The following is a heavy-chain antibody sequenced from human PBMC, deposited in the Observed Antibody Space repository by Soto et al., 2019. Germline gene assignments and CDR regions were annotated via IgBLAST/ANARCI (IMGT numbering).Heavy chain of an antibody. J-gene: IGHJ3*02. CDR2: IIPIFGTA. V-gene: IGHV1-69*13. CDR1: GGTFSSYA. CDR3: AREESYSGYYPHDAFDI. Sequence: ASVKVSCKASGGTFSSYAISWVRQAPGQGLEWMGGIIPIFGTANYAQKFQGRVTITADESTSTAYMELSSLRSEDTAVYYCAREESYSGYYPHDAFDIWGQGTMVTVSS. D-gene: IGHD3-22*01.